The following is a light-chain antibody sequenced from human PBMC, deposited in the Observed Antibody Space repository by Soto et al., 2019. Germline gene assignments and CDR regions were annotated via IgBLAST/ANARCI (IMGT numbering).Light chain of an antibody. J-gene: IGKJ2*01. CDR1: QSVVSSY. CDR3: QQYGNSQYT. CDR2: GAS. V-gene: IGKV3-20*01. Sequence: EIVLTQSPGTLSLSPGERATLSCRASQSVVSSYLAWYQQKPGRAPRLLIYGASTRATGIPDRFSGSGSGTDFTLTISRLEPEDFAMYYCQQYGNSQYTFGQGTKLEIK.